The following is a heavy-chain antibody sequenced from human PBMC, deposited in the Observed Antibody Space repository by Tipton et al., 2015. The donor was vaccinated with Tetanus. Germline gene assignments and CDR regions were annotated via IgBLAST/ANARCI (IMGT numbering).Heavy chain of an antibody. CDR1: GFTFSSYS. D-gene: IGHD2-2*01. CDR3: ASNVVVPVRDDY. V-gene: IGHV3-23*01. CDR2: ISGSGSST. J-gene: IGHJ4*02. Sequence: SLRLSCAASGFTFSSYSMNWVRQAPGKGLEWVSSISGSGSSTYYADSVKGRFTISRDNSKNTLYLQMNSLRAEDTAVYYCASNVVVPVRDDYWGQGTLVTVSS.